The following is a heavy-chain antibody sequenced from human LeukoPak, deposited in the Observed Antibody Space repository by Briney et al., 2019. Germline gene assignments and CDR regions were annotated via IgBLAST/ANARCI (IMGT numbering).Heavy chain of an antibody. CDR2: IYPGDSDT. Sequence: GESLKISCKGSGYSFTSYWIGWMRQMPGKGLEWMGIIYPGDSDTRYSPSFQGQVTISADKSITTAYLHWSSLKASDTAMYYCARSMVRGVIIRNFDYWGQGTLVTVSS. CDR1: GYSFTSYW. V-gene: IGHV5-51*01. CDR3: ARSMVRGVIIRNFDY. D-gene: IGHD3-10*01. J-gene: IGHJ4*02.